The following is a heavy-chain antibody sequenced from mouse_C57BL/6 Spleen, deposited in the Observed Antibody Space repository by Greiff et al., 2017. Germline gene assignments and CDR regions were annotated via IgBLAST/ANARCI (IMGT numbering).Heavy chain of an antibody. CDR3: TRVRNYFDY. V-gene: IGHV5-9-1*02. CDR2: ISSGGDYI. J-gene: IGHJ2*01. CDR1: GFTFSSYA. Sequence: EVKVVESGEGLVKPGGSLKLSCAASGFTFSSYAMSWVRQTPEKRLEWVAYISSGGDYIYYADTVKGRFTISRDNARNTLYLQMSSLKSEDTAMYYCTRVRNYFDYWGQGTTLTVSS.